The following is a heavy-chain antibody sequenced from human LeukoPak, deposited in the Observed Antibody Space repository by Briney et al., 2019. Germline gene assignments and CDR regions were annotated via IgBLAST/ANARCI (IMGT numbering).Heavy chain of an antibody. CDR3: ARTTVKVSGYYYGMDV. CDR1: GFTFSSYS. Sequence: GGSLRLSCAASGFTFSSYSMNWVRQAPGKGLEWVSSISSSSSYIYYADSVKGRFTISRDNAKNSLYLQMNSLRAEDTAVYYCARTTVKVSGYYYGMDVWGQGTTVTVSS. CDR2: ISSSSSYI. V-gene: IGHV3-21*01. J-gene: IGHJ6*02. D-gene: IGHD1-1*01.